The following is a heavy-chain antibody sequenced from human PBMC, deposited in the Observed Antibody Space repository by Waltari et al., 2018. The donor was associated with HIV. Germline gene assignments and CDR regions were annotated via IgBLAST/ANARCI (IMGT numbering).Heavy chain of an antibody. CDR1: GFTFSTSW. Sequence: EVQLVESGGGLVQPGGSQRLSCEASGFTFSTSWMHCVRQLPGKGLEWVARISSDGRATTYVDSVKGRFTVSRDNAKNTLSLQMNSLRAEDTAVYYCVRGVTVATITPFDQWGQGTLVTVPS. J-gene: IGHJ4*02. D-gene: IGHD5-12*01. V-gene: IGHV3-74*01. CDR3: VRGVTVATITPFDQ. CDR2: ISSDGRAT.